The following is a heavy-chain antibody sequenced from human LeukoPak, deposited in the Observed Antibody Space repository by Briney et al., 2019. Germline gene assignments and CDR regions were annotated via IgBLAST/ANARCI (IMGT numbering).Heavy chain of an antibody. CDR2: INHSGST. J-gene: IGHJ5*02. CDR1: GGSFSGYY. Sequence: PSETLSLTCAVYGGSFSGYYWSWIRQPPGKGLEWIGEINHSGSTNYNPSLKSRVTISVDTSKNQFSLKLSSVTAADTAVYYCGREALLWFGEFNWFDPWGQGTLVTVSS. V-gene: IGHV4-34*01. CDR3: GREALLWFGEFNWFDP. D-gene: IGHD3-10*01.